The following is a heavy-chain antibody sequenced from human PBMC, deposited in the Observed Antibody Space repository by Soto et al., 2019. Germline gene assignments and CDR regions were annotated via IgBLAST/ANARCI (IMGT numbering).Heavy chain of an antibody. CDR1: GYTFSNHA. CDR2: INAGNGNT. D-gene: IGHD3-22*01. CDR3: ARSITLILVLSPLDP. J-gene: IGHJ5*02. V-gene: IGHV1-3*01. Sequence: ASVKVSCKASGYTFSNHAMRWVRQAPGQRLEWMGWINAGNGNTKYSQKFQGRVTITRDTSASTAYMELSSLRSEDTAVYYCARSITLILVLSPLDPWGQGTLVTVSS.